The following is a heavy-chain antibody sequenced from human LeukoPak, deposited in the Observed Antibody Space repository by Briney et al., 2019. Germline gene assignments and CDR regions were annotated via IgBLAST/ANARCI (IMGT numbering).Heavy chain of an antibody. CDR3: ARRSYRGVIGVYYYYYMDV. V-gene: IGHV3-7*01. CDR2: IKQDGSEK. CDR1: GFTFSKYW. J-gene: IGHJ6*03. Sequence: GGSLRLSCAASGFTFSKYWMHWVRQAPGKGLEWVANIKQDGSEKYYVDSVKGRFTISRDNAKNSVYLQMNRLRVEDTAVYYCARRSYRGVIGVYYYYYMDVWGKGTPVTVSS. D-gene: IGHD3-16*02.